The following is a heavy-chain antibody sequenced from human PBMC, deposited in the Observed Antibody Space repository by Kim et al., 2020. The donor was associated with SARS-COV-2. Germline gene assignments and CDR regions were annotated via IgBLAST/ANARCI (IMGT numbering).Heavy chain of an antibody. J-gene: IGHJ6*02. CDR3: ARAPPYDSSGYYLKYNYYYGMGG. CDR2: INPSGGYP. Sequence: ASVKVSCKASGYTFTNYFIHWVRQAPGQGLQWMGIINPSGGYPTYAQKFQGRVTMTRDTSTSTGYMELSRLRSDDTAVSYFARAPPYDSSGYYLKYNYYYGMGGWGQGTTVTVSS. D-gene: IGHD3-22*01. V-gene: IGHV1-46*01. CDR1: GYTFTNYF.